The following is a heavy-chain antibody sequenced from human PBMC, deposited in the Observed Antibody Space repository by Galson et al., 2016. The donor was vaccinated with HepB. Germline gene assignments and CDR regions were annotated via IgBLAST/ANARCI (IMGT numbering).Heavy chain of an antibody. D-gene: IGHD3-10*01. CDR3: ASGELVSFAI. CDR2: IYSSGST. Sequence: TLSLTCSVSGGSISSGGYYWNWIRQHPGKGLEWIGYIYSSGSTNYNPSLKSRVTISVDTSKNQFSLKVTSVTAADTAVYYCASGELVSFAIWGQGTMVTVSS. J-gene: IGHJ3*02. CDR1: GGSISSGGYY. V-gene: IGHV4-31*03.